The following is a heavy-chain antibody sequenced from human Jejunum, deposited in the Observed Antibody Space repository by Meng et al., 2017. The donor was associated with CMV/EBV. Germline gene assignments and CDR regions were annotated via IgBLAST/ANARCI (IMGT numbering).Heavy chain of an antibody. Sequence: QLQGSGPVLVEPSQTLSLICPVSGGSIGSGDYDWSWIRQPPGKGLEWIGYIHAPGSTYYNPSLKSRVDISLGTSRNHFSLTLSSVTAEDTAVYFCARGSIFVSFDSWGQGTLVTVSS. J-gene: IGHJ4*02. D-gene: IGHD3-3*01. V-gene: IGHV4-30-4*08. CDR1: GGSIGSGDYD. CDR3: ARGSIFVSFDS. CDR2: IHAPGST.